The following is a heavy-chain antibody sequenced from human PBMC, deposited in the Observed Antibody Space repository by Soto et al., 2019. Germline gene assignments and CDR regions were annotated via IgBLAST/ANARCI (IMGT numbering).Heavy chain of an antibody. D-gene: IGHD1-26*01. V-gene: IGHV3-30*18. CDR3: AKDEGVGGTLGLFDS. CDR1: GFDFTYYA. CDR2: MSSDGSKI. J-gene: IGHJ4*02. Sequence: QVQLVESGGGAVQPGASLRLSCVASGFDFTYYAMHWVRQALGKGLESVAVMSSDGSKIHHTDSVKGRFTISRDNSKNTLYLQRNSVRKEDTAVYFCAKDEGVGGTLGLFDSWGQGTLVSVSS.